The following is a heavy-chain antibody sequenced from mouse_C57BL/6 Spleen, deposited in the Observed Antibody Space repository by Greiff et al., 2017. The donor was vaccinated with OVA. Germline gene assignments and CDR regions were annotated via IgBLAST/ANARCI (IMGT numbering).Heavy chain of an antibody. CDR1: GYTFTDYY. CDR3: ARRYSNYVDFSYFDY. CDR2: INPYNGGT. D-gene: IGHD2-5*01. J-gene: IGHJ2*01. V-gene: IGHV1-19*01. Sequence: EVQLQQSGPVLVKPGASVKMSCKASGYTFTDYYMNWVKQSHGKSLEWIGVINPYNGGTSYNQKFKGKATLTVDKSSSTAYMALNSLTSEDSAVYYCARRYSNYVDFSYFDYWGQGTTLTVSS.